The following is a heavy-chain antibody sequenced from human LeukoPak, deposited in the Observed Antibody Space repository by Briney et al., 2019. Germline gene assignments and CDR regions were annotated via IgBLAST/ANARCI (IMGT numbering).Heavy chain of an antibody. V-gene: IGHV3-66*01. J-gene: IGHJ4*02. CDR2: IYSGGST. D-gene: IGHD6-19*01. Sequence: GGSLRLSCAASGFTVSSNYMSWVRQAPGKGLEWGSVIYSGGSTYYADSVKGRFTISRDNSKNTLYLQMNSLRAEDTAVYYCARSDSIAVAGPLYFDYWGQGTLVTVSS. CDR1: GFTVSSNY. CDR3: ARSDSIAVAGPLYFDY.